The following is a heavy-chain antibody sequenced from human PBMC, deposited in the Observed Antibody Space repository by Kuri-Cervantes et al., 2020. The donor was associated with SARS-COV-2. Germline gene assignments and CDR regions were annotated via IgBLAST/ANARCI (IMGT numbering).Heavy chain of an antibody. V-gene: IGHV4-59*12. CDR3: ARGNYIVVVPAATYNWFDP. J-gene: IGHJ5*02. D-gene: IGHD2-2*01. CDR1: GGSISSYY. Sequence: SETLSLTCTVSGGSISSYYWSWIRQPPGKGLEWIGYIYYSGSTNYNPSLKSRVTISADTSKNQFSLKLSSVTAADTAVYYCARGNYIVVVPAATYNWFDPWGQGTLVTVSS. CDR2: IYYSGST.